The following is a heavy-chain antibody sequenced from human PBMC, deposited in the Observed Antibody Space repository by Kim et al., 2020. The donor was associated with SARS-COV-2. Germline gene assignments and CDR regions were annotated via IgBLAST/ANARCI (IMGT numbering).Heavy chain of an antibody. CDR1: GDSVSSNSAA. V-gene: IGHV6-1*01. CDR3: ARGQQYKYSSSWKFFDY. D-gene: IGHD6-13*01. Sequence: SQTLSLTCAISGDSVSSNSAAWNWIRQSPSRGLEWLGRTYYRSKWYNDYAVSVKSRITINPDASKNQFSLQLNSVTPEDTAVYYCARGQQYKYSSSWKFFDYWGQGTLVTVSS. J-gene: IGHJ4*02. CDR2: TYYRSKWYN.